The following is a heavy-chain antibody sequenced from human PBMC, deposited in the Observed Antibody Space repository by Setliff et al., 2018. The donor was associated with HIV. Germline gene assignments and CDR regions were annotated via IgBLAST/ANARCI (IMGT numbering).Heavy chain of an antibody. CDR3: ARDRYSGSSTDY. CDR2: IDSSSTI. CDR1: RFTFSTYS. Sequence: GGSLRLSCAASRFTFSTYSMNWVRQAPGRGLEWLSYIDSSSTIYYADSVKGRFTISRDKAKNSLYLQMNSLRAEDTAVYYCARDRYSGSSTDYWGQGTLVTVSS. V-gene: IGHV3-48*01. J-gene: IGHJ4*02. D-gene: IGHD1-26*01.